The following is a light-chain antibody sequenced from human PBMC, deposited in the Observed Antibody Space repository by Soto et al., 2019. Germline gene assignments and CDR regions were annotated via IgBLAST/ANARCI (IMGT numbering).Light chain of an antibody. Sequence: EIVLAQSPATLSLSPGERATLSCRASQSVSSYLAWYQQKPGQAPRLLIYDASNRATGIPARFSGSGSGTDFTLTISSLEPEDFAVYCCQQRSNWPPLTFGQGTRLEI. V-gene: IGKV3-11*01. CDR1: QSVSSY. J-gene: IGKJ5*01. CDR3: QQRSNWPPLT. CDR2: DAS.